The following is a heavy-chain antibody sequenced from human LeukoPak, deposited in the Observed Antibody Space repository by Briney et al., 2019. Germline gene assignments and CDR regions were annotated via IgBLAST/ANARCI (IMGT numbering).Heavy chain of an antibody. V-gene: IGHV3-48*03. CDR3: ARDTLNGRFVISLDS. Sequence: GESLRLSCVGSGVNLYSSEMNWVRQAPGKGLEWVSHISAGTTAEYYAESPTTRFTMSRDNARNSISLHMSNLRVEDTAIYYCARDTLNGRFVISLDSWGQGALVTVSS. J-gene: IGHJ4*02. D-gene: IGHD3-9*01. CDR2: ISAGTTAE. CDR1: GVNLYSSE.